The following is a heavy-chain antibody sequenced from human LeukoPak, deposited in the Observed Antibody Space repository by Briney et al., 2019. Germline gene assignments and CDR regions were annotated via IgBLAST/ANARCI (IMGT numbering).Heavy chain of an antibody. J-gene: IGHJ3*02. CDR2: ISSSSSSYI. Sequence: GGSLRLSCAASGFTFSSYSMNWVRQAPGKGLEWVSSISSSSSSYIYYADSVKGRFTISRDNAKNSLYLQMNSLRAEDTAVYYCARVRGYGYNYFHDAFDIWGQGTMVTVSS. CDR1: GFTFSSYS. D-gene: IGHD5-24*01. CDR3: ARVRGYGYNYFHDAFDI. V-gene: IGHV3-21*01.